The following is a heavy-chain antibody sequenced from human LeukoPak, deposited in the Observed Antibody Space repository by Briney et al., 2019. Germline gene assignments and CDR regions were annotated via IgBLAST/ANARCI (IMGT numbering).Heavy chain of an antibody. CDR3: ARGAAALAEYFQH. J-gene: IGHJ1*01. CDR1: GFTFSSYE. CDR2: ISSSGSTI. Sequence: GGSLRLSCAASGFTFSSYEMNWVRQAPGKGLEWVSYISSSGSTIYYADSVKGRFTISRDNAKNSLYLQMNSLRAKDTAVYYCARGAAALAEYFQHWGQGTLVTVSS. V-gene: IGHV3-48*03. D-gene: IGHD2-2*01.